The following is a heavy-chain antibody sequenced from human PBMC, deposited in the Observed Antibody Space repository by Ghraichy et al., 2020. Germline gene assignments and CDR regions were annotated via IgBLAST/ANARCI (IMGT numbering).Heavy chain of an antibody. CDR2: ISSTGKI. CDR3: ARSQVPTVYNWFDP. Sequence: ETLRLSCAASGFSFSDYCMSWIRQAPGQGLEWISYISSTGKISSADSVRGRFTISADNATNSLSLHINSLRAEDTAVYYCARSQVPTVYNWFDPWGQGTLVIVSS. J-gene: IGHJ5*02. CDR1: GFSFSDYC. V-gene: IGHV3-69-1*01.